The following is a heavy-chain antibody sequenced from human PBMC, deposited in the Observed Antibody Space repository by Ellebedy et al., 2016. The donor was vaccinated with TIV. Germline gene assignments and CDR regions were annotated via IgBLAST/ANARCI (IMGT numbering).Heavy chain of an antibody. CDR3: ATDLRYCSNDVCFKRYDAFDI. D-gene: IGHD2-8*01. V-gene: IGHV1-24*01. CDR1: GYTLTELS. J-gene: IGHJ3*02. CDR2: FDPEDGEK. Sequence: AASVKVSCKVSGYTLTELSMHWVRQAPGKGLEWMGGFDPEDGEKIYAQKFQGRVTMTEDTSTDTAYMELSSLRSEDTAVYYCATDLRYCSNDVCFKRYDAFDIWGQGTMVTVSS.